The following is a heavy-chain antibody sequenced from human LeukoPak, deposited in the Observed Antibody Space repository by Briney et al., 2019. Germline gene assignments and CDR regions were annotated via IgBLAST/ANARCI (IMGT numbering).Heavy chain of an antibody. CDR2: IDQSGGRN. J-gene: IGHJ3*02. CDR3: ARDVEGGTFDI. D-gene: IGHD3-16*01. CDR1: GFTLRRFW. V-gene: IGHV3-7*05. Sequence: GGSLRLSCGASGFTLRRFWVNRVRHAPGGGREGVANIDQSGGRNNYVDSVKGRFTISRDNAKNSLFLEMSSLRADDTAVYFCARDVEGGTFDIWGQGTTVTVSS.